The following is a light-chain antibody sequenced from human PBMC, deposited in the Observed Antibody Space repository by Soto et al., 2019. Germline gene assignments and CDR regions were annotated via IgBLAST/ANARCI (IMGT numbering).Light chain of an antibody. CDR2: AAS. V-gene: IGKV1-5*01. J-gene: IGKJ1*01. CDR1: QSVNGW. CDR3: QHYNSNPST. Sequence: DIQMTQSPSTLSASVGDRVTITCRASQSVNGWLAWYQQKPGKAPKLLIYAASNLESGVPSRFSGSGSGSEFTLTISSLQPDDSATYYCQHYNSNPSTFGQGTKVEVK.